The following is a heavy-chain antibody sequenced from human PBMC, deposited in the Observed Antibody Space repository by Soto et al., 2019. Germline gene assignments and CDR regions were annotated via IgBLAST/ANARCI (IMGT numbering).Heavy chain of an antibody. V-gene: IGHV4-28*01. CDR1: GYSISSSNW. CDR2: IYYSGST. J-gene: IGHJ4*02. CDR3: ARSPSEYSGYLMGYFDY. Sequence: SETLSLTCAVSGYSISSSNWWGWIRQPPGKGLEWIGYIYYSGSTYYNPSLKSRVTMSVDTSKNQFSLKLSSVTAVDTAVYYCARSPSEYSGYLMGYFDYWGQGTRVTVSS. D-gene: IGHD5-12*01.